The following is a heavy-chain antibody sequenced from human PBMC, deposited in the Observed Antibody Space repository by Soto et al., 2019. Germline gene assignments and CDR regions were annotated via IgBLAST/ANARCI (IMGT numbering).Heavy chain of an antibody. J-gene: IGHJ4*02. Sequence: QVQLVQSGAEVKKPGASVKVSCKASGYTFTSYGISWVRQAPGQGLEWMGWISAYNGNTNYAQKLQGRVTMTTDTSTSTAYMELRSLRSGDTPVYYCARDRRDGVAILRIRAFDYWGQGTLVTVCS. V-gene: IGHV1-18*01. CDR1: GYTFTSYG. D-gene: IGHD3-3*01. CDR3: ARDRRDGVAILRIRAFDY. CDR2: ISAYNGNT.